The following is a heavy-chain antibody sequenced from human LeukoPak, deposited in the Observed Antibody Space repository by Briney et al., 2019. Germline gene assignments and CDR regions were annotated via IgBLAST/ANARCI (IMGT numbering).Heavy chain of an antibody. J-gene: IGHJ4*02. CDR1: GFTFSSYS. CDR2: ISSSSSTI. V-gene: IGHV3-48*04. Sequence: GGSLRLSCAASGFTFSSYSMNWVRQAPGKGLEWVSYISSSSSTIYYADSVKGRFTISRDNAKNSLYLQMNSLGAEDTAVYYCAKSGGSFGYCSGGSCYDFDYWGQGTLVTVSS. D-gene: IGHD2-15*01. CDR3: AKSGGSFGYCSGGSCYDFDY.